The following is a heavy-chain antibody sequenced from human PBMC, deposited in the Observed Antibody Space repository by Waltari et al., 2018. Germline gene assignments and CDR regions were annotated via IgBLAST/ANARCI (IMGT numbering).Heavy chain of an antibody. J-gene: IGHJ4*02. CDR1: GYPFIDYY. CDR3: AKLSPD. V-gene: IGHV1-2*02. D-gene: IGHD3-16*02. CDR2: LNPRDGET. Sequence: QVRLVQSGPEVRKPGASVRVSCKTSGYPFIDYYINWVRQAPGQGLEWMGWLNPRDGETKCVQKFQDRLTMTRDTSTSTFYMQLTGLKSDDTAVYYCAKLSPDWGQGTLVIVSS.